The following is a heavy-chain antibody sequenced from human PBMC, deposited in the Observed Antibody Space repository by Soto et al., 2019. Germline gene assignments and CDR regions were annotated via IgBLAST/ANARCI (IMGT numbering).Heavy chain of an antibody. V-gene: IGHV3-66*01. J-gene: IGHJ4*02. Sequence: EVQLVESGGGLVQPGGFLRLSCAASGLTVSSNYMNWVRQAPGKGLEWVSIIHSDGRTYYADSVKGRFTISRDNSKNTLYLQMNSLRAEDTAVYYCARLDNWNFPGYWGQGTLVTVSS. CDR2: IHSDGRT. CDR3: ARLDNWNFPGY. D-gene: IGHD1-7*01. CDR1: GLTVSSNY.